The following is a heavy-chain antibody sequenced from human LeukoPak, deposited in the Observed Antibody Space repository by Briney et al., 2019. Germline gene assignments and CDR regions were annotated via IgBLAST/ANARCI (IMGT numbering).Heavy chain of an antibody. J-gene: IGHJ4*02. V-gene: IGHV4-34*01. CDR3: ARAPNAEYFDY. CDR2: INHSGST. Sequence: SETLSLTCAVYGGSFSGYYWSWIRQPPGKGLEWIGEINHSGSTNYNPSLKSRVTISVDTSKNQFSLKLSSVTAADTAVYYCARAPNAEYFDYWGQGTLVTVSS. D-gene: IGHD2-8*01. CDR1: GGSFSGYY.